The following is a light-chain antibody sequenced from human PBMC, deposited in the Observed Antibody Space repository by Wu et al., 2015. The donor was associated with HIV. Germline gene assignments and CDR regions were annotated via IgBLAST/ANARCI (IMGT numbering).Light chain of an antibody. CDR1: QSIRNY. CDR2: AAS. Sequence: DIQMTQSPSSLSASVGDRVTITCRASQSIRNYLNWYQQKPGKAPNLLIYAASSLQSGVPSRFIGSGSGTDFTLTISNLQPEDLAIYYCQQSYGTPSTFGQGTRLEIK. CDR3: QQSYGTPST. V-gene: IGKV1-39*01. J-gene: IGKJ5*01.